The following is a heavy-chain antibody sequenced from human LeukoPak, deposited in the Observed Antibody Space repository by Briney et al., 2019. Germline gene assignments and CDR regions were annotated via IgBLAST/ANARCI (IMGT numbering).Heavy chain of an antibody. D-gene: IGHD2/OR15-2a*01. J-gene: IGHJ5*01. CDR3: TTERHSNIWFAY. V-gene: IGHV3-15*01. CDR2: IYSPSDGGTT. CDR1: GFTFTNAW. Sequence: GGSLRLSCAASGFTFTNAWMSWVRQAPGKGLEWVGRIYSPSDGGTTDYAAPVKGRFTISRDDSKNTLYLQMNSLKTEDTAVYYCTTERHSNIWFAYWGQGTLVTVSS.